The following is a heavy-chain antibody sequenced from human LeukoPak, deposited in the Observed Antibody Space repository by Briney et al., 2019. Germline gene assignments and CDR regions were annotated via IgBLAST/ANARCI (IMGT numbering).Heavy chain of an antibody. CDR1: GYTFTGYY. CDR3: ASWAGGNEPIASFDY. V-gene: IGHV1-2*02. J-gene: IGHJ4*02. D-gene: IGHD1-14*01. CDR2: INLNSGGT. Sequence: ASVKVSCKTSGYTFTGYYMHWMRQAPGQGLEWMGWINLNSGGTNYAKKFQGRVIMTRDTSTSTAYMELNRLRFDDTAVYYCASWAGGNEPIASFDYWGQGTLVTVSS.